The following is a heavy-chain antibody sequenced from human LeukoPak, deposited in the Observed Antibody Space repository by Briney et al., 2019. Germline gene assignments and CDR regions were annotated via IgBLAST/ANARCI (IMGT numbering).Heavy chain of an antibody. D-gene: IGHD3-10*01. J-gene: IGHJ6*03. V-gene: IGHV3-74*01. CDR3: AKGVRLGSITMIRGVRRAYYYYMDV. CDR2: ISDVGSHT. Sequence: SCKASGYTFSSYWMHWVRQAPGKGLVWVSRISDVGSHTFYADSVKGRFAMSRDNAKNTLYLQMNSLRAEDTAVYYCAKGVRLGSITMIRGVRRAYYYYMDVWGKGTTVTISS. CDR1: GYTFSSYW.